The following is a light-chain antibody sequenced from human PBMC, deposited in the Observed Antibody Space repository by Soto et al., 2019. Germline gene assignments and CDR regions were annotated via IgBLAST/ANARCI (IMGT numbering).Light chain of an antibody. CDR3: SSYTTNSRGV. CDR2: EVS. V-gene: IGLV2-14*01. Sequence: QSVLTQPASVSGSPGQSITISCTGTSSDVGGYNFVSWYQHHPGKAPKLMIYEVSNRPSGVSNRFSGSKSGNTASLTISGLQAEDEADYYCSSYTTNSRGVFGGGTKVTVL. J-gene: IGLJ3*02. CDR1: SSDVGGYNF.